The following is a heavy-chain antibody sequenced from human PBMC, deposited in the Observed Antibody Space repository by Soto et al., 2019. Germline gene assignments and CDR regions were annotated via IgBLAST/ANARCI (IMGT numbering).Heavy chain of an antibody. Sequence: KPSETLSLTCTVSGGSISSSSYYWGWIRQPPGKGLEWIGSIYYSGSTYYNPSLKSRVTISVDTSKNQFSLKLSSVTAADTAVYYCARHKLGVLRFLEWSEGEFDPWGQGTLVTVSS. CDR1: GGSISSSSYY. V-gene: IGHV4-39*01. D-gene: IGHD3-3*01. CDR3: ARHKLGVLRFLEWSEGEFDP. CDR2: IYYSGST. J-gene: IGHJ5*02.